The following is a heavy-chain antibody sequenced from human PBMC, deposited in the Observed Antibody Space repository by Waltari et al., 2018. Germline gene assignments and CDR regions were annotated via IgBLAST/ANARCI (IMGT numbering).Heavy chain of an antibody. D-gene: IGHD3-22*01. Sequence: QVQVVQSGAEVKKPGSSVKVSCKASGGTFSSYAISWVRQAPGQGLEWMGGIIPMFGTANYAQKFQGRVTITADESTSTVYMELSSLRSEDTAVYYCARDRLSNSLAVVGYFDYWGQGTLVTVSS. J-gene: IGHJ4*02. CDR1: GGTFSSYA. CDR3: ARDRLSNSLAVVGYFDY. V-gene: IGHV1-69*01. CDR2: IIPMFGTA.